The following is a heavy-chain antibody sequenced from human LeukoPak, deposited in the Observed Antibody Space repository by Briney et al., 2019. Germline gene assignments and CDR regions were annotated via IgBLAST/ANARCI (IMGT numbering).Heavy chain of an antibody. D-gene: IGHD5-24*01. CDR3: VKDDGWVQYAN. CDR1: GFIFSHHG. V-gene: IGHV3-23*01. CDR2: IRADAVTT. J-gene: IGHJ4*02. Sequence: GGSLRLSYATSGFIFSHHGMNWVRQAPGKGLEWVSGIRADAVTTYYADSVKGRFIISRDNSKNTVYLQMNSLSAEDAAVYYCVKDDGWVQYANWGQGTLVTVSS.